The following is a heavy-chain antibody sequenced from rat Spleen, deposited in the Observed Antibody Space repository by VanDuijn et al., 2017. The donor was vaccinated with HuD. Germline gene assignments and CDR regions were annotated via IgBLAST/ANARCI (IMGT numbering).Heavy chain of an antibody. CDR3: VKEANYGGLMDA. Sequence: EVQLVESGGGLVQPGKSLKLSCVASGITLSDYGMAWVLQAPTKGLEWVASITNASGRTYYSDFVKGRFTISRDNVKDTLYLEMDSLRSEDTATYYCVKEANYGGLMDAWGQGASVTVSS. V-gene: IGHV5S13*01. J-gene: IGHJ4*01. D-gene: IGHD1-11*01. CDR1: GITLSDYG. CDR2: ITNASGRT.